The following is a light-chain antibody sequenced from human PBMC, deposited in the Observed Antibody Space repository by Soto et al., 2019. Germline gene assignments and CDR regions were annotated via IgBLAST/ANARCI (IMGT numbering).Light chain of an antibody. V-gene: IGKV1-5*03. CDR1: QSISSW. J-gene: IGKJ4*01. CDR3: QQYDSYPLT. CDR2: KAS. Sequence: DIQMTQSPSTLSASVGDRVTITCRASQSISSWLAWYQHKPGKAPNLLIYKASSLESGVPSRFSGSGSGTEFTHTVSSLQPDDLATYYCQQYDSYPLTFGGGTKVEIK.